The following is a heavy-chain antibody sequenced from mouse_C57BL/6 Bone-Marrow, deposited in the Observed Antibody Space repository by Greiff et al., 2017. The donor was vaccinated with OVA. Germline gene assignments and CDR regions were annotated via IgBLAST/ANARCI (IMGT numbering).Heavy chain of an antibody. CDR3: ARDEGYYDY. CDR2: IDPSDSET. CDR1: GYTFTSYW. Sequence: QVQLKQPGAELVRPGSSVKLSCKASGYTFTSYWMHWVKQRPIQGLEWIGNIDPSDSETHYNQKFKDKATLTVDKSSSTAYMQLSSLTSEDSAVYYCARDEGYYDYWGQGTTLTVSS. V-gene: IGHV1-52*01. J-gene: IGHJ2*01. D-gene: IGHD2-3*01.